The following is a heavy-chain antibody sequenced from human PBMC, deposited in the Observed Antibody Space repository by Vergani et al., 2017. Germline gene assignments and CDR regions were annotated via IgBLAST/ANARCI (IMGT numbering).Heavy chain of an antibody. CDR2: ISYDGSNK. V-gene: IGHV3-30*18. CDR3: AKDRLRYFDWLLSEGDY. J-gene: IGHJ4*02. Sequence: QVQLVESGGGVVQPGRSLRLSCAASGFTFSSYGMHWVRQAPGKGLEWVAVISYDGSNKYYADSVKGRFTISRDNSKNKLYLQMNSLRAEDTAVYYWAKDRLRYFDWLLSEGDYWGQGTLVTVSS. CDR1: GFTFSSYG. D-gene: IGHD3-9*01.